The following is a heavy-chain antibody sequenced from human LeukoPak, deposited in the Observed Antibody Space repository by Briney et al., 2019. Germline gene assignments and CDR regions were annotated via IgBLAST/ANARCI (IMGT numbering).Heavy chain of an antibody. V-gene: IGHV3-21*01. J-gene: IGHJ6*03. Sequence: GGSLRLSCAASGFTFSSYSMNWVRQAPGKGLEWVSSISSSSSYIYYADSVKGRFTISRDNAKNSLYLQMNSLRAKDTAVYYCARVLVVVPAAAMDVWGKGTTVTVSS. D-gene: IGHD2-2*01. CDR1: GFTFSSYS. CDR2: ISSSSSYI. CDR3: ARVLVVVPAAAMDV.